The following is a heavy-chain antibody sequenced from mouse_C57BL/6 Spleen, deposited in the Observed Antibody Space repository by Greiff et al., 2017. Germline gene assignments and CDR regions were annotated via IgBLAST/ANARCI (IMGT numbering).Heavy chain of an antibody. CDR2: IYPSDSET. CDR1: GCTFTSYW. Sequence: VQLQQPGAELVRPGSSVKLSCKASGCTFTSYWMDWVKQRPGQGLEWIGNIYPSDSETHYNQKFKDKATLTVDKSSSTAYMQLSSLTSEDSAVYYCAIDSSGSFAYWGQGTLVTVSA. V-gene: IGHV1-61*01. D-gene: IGHD3-2*02. CDR3: AIDSSGSFAY. J-gene: IGHJ3*01.